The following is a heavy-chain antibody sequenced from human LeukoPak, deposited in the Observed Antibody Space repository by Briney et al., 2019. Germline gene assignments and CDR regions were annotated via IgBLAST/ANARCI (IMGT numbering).Heavy chain of an antibody. J-gene: IGHJ4*02. CDR1: GYTFTGYY. V-gene: IGHV1-2*02. Sequence: ASVKVSCKASGYTFTGYYMHWVRQAPGQGLEWMGWINPNSGGTNYAQKFQGRVTMTRDTSISTAYVELSRLRSDDTAVYYCARSMVRGVIALYDYWGQGTLVTVSS. D-gene: IGHD3-10*01. CDR3: ARSMVRGVIALYDY. CDR2: INPNSGGT.